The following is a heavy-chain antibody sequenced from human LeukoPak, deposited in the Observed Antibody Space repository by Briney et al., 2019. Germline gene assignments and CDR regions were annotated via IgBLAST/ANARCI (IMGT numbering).Heavy chain of an antibody. D-gene: IGHD3-10*01. CDR1: GFTFSSYW. CDR3: ARSYYYTYYFDY. J-gene: IGHJ4*02. Sequence: GGSLRLSCAASGFTFSSYWMHWVRQAPGKGLVWVSRINSDGSSTSYADSVKGRFTISRDNAKNTLYLQMNSLRAEDTAVYYCARSYYYTYYFDYWGQGTLVTVSS. V-gene: IGHV3-74*01. CDR2: INSDGSST.